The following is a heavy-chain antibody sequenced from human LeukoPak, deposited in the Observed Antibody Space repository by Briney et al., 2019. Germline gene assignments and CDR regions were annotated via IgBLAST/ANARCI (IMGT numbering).Heavy chain of an antibody. J-gene: IGHJ5*02. Sequence: ASVKVSCKASGYTFTGYYMHWVRQAPGQGLEWMGWINPNSGGTNFAQKFQGRVTMTRDTSISTAYMELSRLRSDDTAVYYCARGEVWNYYYDSSGYFNWFDPWGQGTLVTVSS. CDR2: INPNSGGT. CDR1: GYTFTGYY. D-gene: IGHD3-22*01. CDR3: ARGEVWNYYYDSSGYFNWFDP. V-gene: IGHV1-2*02.